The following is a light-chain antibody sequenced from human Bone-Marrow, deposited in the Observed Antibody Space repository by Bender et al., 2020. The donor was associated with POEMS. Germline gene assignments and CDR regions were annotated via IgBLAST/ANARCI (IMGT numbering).Light chain of an antibody. V-gene: IGLV3-25*03. CDR3: QSRGTYWA. J-gene: IGLJ3*02. CDR2: KDR. Sequence: SYELTQPPSVSVSPGQTARITCSGNALPNQYAHWYQQRPGQAPVVVIYKDRERPSGIPERFAGSSSGTRATLTIKGVQVEDEADYYCQSRGTYWAFGGGNKVT. CDR1: ALPNQY.